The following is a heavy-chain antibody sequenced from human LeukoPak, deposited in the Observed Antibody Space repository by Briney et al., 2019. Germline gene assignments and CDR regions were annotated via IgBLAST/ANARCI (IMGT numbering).Heavy chain of an antibody. D-gene: IGHD3-22*01. J-gene: IGHJ4*02. CDR2: IYTSGST. CDR3: ARASYSYDISGWVPFDY. Sequence: PSETLSLTCTVSGYSISSGYYWGWIRQPAGKGLEWIGRIYTSGSTNYNPSLKSRVTISVDTSKNQFSLKLSSVTAADTAVYYCARASYSYDISGWVPFDYWGQGTLVTVSS. V-gene: IGHV4-61*02. CDR1: GYSISSGYY.